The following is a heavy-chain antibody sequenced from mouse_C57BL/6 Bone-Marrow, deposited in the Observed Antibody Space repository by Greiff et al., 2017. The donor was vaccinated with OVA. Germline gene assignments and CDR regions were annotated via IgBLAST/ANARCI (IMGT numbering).Heavy chain of an antibody. D-gene: IGHD1-1*01. J-gene: IGHJ3*01. CDR1: GFTFSDYG. Sequence: EVMLVESGGGLVQPGGSLKLSCAASGFTFSDYGMAWVRQAPRKGPEWVAFISNLAYSIYYADTVTGRFTISRENAKNTLYLEMSSLRSEDTAMYYCARHYYGSSYVGWFAYWGQGTLVTVSA. V-gene: IGHV5-15*01. CDR2: ISNLAYSI. CDR3: ARHYYGSSYVGWFAY.